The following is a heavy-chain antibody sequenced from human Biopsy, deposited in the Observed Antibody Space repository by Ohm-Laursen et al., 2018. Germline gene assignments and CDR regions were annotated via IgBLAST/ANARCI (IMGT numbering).Heavy chain of an antibody. CDR2: IFDRGTT. V-gene: IGHV4-59*08. CDR3: AHGSGSYYKWDF. Sequence: SETLSLTCSVNGESSSGYFWNWIRQSPGKGLEWVGHIFDRGTTNYNPPLKSRVTMSVDTSKKQFSLRMTSVTAADTAVYYCAHGSGSYYKWDFWGRGTLVTVSS. J-gene: IGHJ4*02. CDR1: GESSSGYF. D-gene: IGHD3-10*01.